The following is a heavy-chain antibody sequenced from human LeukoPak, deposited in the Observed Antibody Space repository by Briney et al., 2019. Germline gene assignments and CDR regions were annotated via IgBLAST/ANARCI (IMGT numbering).Heavy chain of an antibody. CDR3: AKDGGTIFGVVMGYMDV. CDR1: GFTFDDYI. Sequence: GGSLRLSCAASGFTFDDYIMHWVRQAPGKGLEWVSLISWDGGSTYYADSVKGRFTISRDNSKNSLYLQMNSLRTEDTALYYCAKDGGTIFGVVMGYMDVWGKGTTVTVSS. J-gene: IGHJ6*03. CDR2: ISWDGGST. V-gene: IGHV3-43*01. D-gene: IGHD3-3*01.